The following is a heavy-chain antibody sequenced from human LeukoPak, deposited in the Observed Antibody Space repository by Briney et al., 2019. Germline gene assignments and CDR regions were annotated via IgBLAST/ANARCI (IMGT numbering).Heavy chain of an antibody. CDR2: IDGDGSTK. Sequence: GSLRLSCAASRFTFSSSWMAWVRQAPGKGLEWVSNIDGDGSTKNYVDSVKGRFTVSRDNAKNSLCLQMNSLKDEDTAVYYCARDRAYSTFDIWGQGTMVTVSS. V-gene: IGHV3-7*01. D-gene: IGHD6-13*01. J-gene: IGHJ3*02. CDR1: RFTFSSSW. CDR3: ARDRAYSTFDI.